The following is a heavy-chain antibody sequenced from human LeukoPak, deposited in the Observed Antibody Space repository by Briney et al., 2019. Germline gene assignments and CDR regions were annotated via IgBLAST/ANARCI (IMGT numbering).Heavy chain of an antibody. CDR2: IIPIFGTA. D-gene: IGHD6-13*01. CDR1: GYTFTGYN. Sequence: SVKVSCKASGYTFTGYNMHWVRQAPGQGLEWMGGIIPIFGTANYAQKFQGRVTITADESTSTAYMELSSLRSEDTAVYYCARAGGTQQLALFDYWGQGTLVTVSS. J-gene: IGHJ4*02. V-gene: IGHV1-69*13. CDR3: ARAGGTQQLALFDY.